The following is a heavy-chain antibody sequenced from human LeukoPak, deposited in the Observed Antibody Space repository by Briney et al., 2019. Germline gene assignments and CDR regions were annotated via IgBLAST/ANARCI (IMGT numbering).Heavy chain of an antibody. CDR1: GGTFSSYA. D-gene: IGHD7-27*01. Sequence: EASVKVSCKASGGTFSSYAISWVRQAPGQGLEWMGGIIPIFGTANYAQKFQGRVTITADESTSTAYMELSSLRSEDTAVYYCARGGDSDDFDYWGQGTLVTVSS. CDR3: ARGGDSDDFDY. V-gene: IGHV1-69*13. J-gene: IGHJ4*02. CDR2: IIPIFGTA.